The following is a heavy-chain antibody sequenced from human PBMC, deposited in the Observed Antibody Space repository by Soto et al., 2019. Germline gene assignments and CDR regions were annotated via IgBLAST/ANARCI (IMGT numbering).Heavy chain of an antibody. CDR2: ISSSSSYI. D-gene: IGHD1-7*01. CDR3: ARDGITGTTWGFDY. Sequence: LRLSCAASGFTFSSYSMNWVRQAPGKGLEWVPSISSSSSYIYYADSVKGRFTISRDNAKNSLYLLMNSLRAEDTAVYYCARDGITGTTWGFDYRGQGTLVTVSS. CDR1: GFTFSSYS. V-gene: IGHV3-21*01. J-gene: IGHJ4*02.